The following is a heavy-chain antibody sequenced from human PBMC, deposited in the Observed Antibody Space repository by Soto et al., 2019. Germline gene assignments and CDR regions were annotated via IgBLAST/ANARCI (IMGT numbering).Heavy chain of an antibody. CDR3: ALRSMAVVPEY. Sequence: QVQLQESGPGLVKPSETLSLTCAVSGDSISSYYCMWIRQPPGKGLESIGYLYYGRSANYNPSLNRRVTLSVDPSTNQCSPTMSSMTAADTAVYYCALRSMAVVPEYWGQGTLVTVSS. CDR1: GDSISSYY. J-gene: IGHJ4*02. D-gene: IGHD3-22*01. CDR2: LYYGRSA. V-gene: IGHV4-59*01.